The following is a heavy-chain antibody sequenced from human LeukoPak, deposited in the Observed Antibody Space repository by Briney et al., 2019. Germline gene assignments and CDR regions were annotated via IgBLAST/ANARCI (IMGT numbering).Heavy chain of an antibody. V-gene: IGHV4-59*01. D-gene: IGHD3-9*01. J-gene: IGHJ4*02. CDR2: IYYSGGT. CDR3: ARNYYDILTGYYYFDY. CDR1: GGSISSYY. Sequence: SETLSLTCTVSGGSISSYYWIWIRQPPGKGLEWIGYIYYSGGTNYNPSLKSRVTISVDTSKNQFSLKLSSVTAADTAVYYCARNYYDILTGYYYFDYWGQGTLVTVSS.